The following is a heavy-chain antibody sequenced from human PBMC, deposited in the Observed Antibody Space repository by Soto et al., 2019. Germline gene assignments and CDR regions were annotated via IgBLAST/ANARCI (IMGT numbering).Heavy chain of an antibody. D-gene: IGHD3-10*01. CDR1: GFTVSSNY. CDR2: IYSGGST. Sequence: PGGSLRLSCAASGFTVSSNYMSWVRQAPGKGLEWVSVIYSGGSTYYADSVKGRFTISRDNSKNTLYLQMNSLRAEDTAVYYCARDLFAVRGVTYYYYYGMDVWGQGTTVTVSS. J-gene: IGHJ6*02. V-gene: IGHV3-53*01. CDR3: ARDLFAVRGVTYYYYYGMDV.